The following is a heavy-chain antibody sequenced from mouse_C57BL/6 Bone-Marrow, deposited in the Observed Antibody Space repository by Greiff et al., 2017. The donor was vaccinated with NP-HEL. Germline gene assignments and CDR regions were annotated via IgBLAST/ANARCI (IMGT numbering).Heavy chain of an antibody. D-gene: IGHD2-3*01. V-gene: IGHV5-15*01. CDR3: ARHPQDGCYVYYYAMDY. Sequence: EVQVVESGGGLVQPGGSLNLSCAASGFTFSDYGMAWVRQAPRKGPEWVAFISTLAYSIYYAATVTGRFTISRETAKNTLYLEMISLSSEDTAMYYCARHPQDGCYVYYYAMDYWGQGTSVTVSS. J-gene: IGHJ4*01. CDR2: ISTLAYSI. CDR1: GFTFSDYG.